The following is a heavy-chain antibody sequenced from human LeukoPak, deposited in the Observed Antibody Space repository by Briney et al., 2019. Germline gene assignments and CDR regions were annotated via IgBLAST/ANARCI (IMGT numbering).Heavy chain of an antibody. CDR1: GGAISDYY. D-gene: IGHD3-10*01. CDR2: IYTSGST. Sequence: SETLSLTCSVSGGAISDYYWSWIRQSAGKGLEWIGRIYTSGSTNYIPSYNPSLKSRVTMSLDTSKNQFSLKLSSVTAADTAVYYCAKSNGYGLVDIWGQGTMVTVSS. V-gene: IGHV4-4*07. CDR3: AKSNGYGLVDI. J-gene: IGHJ3*02.